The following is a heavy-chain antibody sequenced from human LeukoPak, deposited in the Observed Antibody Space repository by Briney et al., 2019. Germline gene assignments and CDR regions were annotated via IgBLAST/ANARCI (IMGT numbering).Heavy chain of an antibody. J-gene: IGHJ4*02. Sequence: ASVKVSCKASGYTFTSYGISWVRQAPGQGLEWVGWISAYTGSTNYAQKLQGRVTMTTDTSTSTAYMELRSLRSDDTAVYYCARDQARLGYYFDYWGQGTLVTVSS. D-gene: IGHD6-25*01. CDR1: GYTFTSYG. CDR2: ISAYTGST. V-gene: IGHV1-18*01. CDR3: ARDQARLGYYFDY.